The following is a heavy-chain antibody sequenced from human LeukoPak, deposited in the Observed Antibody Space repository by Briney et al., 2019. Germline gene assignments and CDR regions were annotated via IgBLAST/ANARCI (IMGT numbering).Heavy chain of an antibody. CDR1: GFTFSNAW. CDR3: NLRIAAAGYYFDY. D-gene: IGHD6-13*01. Sequence: PGGSLRLSCAASGFTFSNAWMSWVRQAPGKGLEWVGRIKSKTDGGTTGYAAPVKGRFTISRDDSKNTLYLQMNSLKTEDTAVYYCNLRIAAAGYYFDYWGQGTLVTVSS. J-gene: IGHJ4*02. CDR2: IKSKTDGGTT. V-gene: IGHV3-15*01.